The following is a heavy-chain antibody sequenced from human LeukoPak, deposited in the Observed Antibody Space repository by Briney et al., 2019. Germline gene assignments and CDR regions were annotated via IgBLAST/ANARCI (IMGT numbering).Heavy chain of an antibody. V-gene: IGHV3-53*01. J-gene: IGHJ4*02. CDR3: ARESPDTAMVLFDY. D-gene: IGHD5-18*01. Sequence: PGGSLRLSCAASGFTVSSNYMSWVRQAPGKGLEWVSVIYSGGSTYYADSVKGRFTISRDNSKNTPYLQMNSLRAEDTAVYYCARESPDTAMVLFDYWGQGTLVTVSS. CDR1: GFTVSSNY. CDR2: IYSGGST.